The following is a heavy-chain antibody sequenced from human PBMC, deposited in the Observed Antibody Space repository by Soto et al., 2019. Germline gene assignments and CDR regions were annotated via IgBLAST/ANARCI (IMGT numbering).Heavy chain of an antibody. J-gene: IGHJ4*02. CDR1: GFTFNTHW. CDR2: INGDGSST. V-gene: IGHV3-74*01. CDR3: AMPWSGGFYNY. Sequence: PGGSLRLSCEASGFTFNTHWMHWVRQAPGKGLVWVSRINGDGSSTNYADSVKGRFTISRDNAKNTLSLQMNSLRAEDTAVYYCAMPWSGGFYNYWGQGVLVTVSS. D-gene: IGHD2-21*02.